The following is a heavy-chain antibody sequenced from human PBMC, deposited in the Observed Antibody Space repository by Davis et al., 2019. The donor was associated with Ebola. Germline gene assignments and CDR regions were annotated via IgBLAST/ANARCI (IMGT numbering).Heavy chain of an antibody. CDR2: ISSSSSYI. J-gene: IGHJ6*02. V-gene: IGHV3-21*01. D-gene: IGHD2-2*01. Sequence: GESLKISCAASGFTFSSYSMNWVRQAPGKGLEWVSSISSSSSYIYYADSVKGRFTISRDNAKNSLYLQMNSLRAEDTAVYYCAREEGYCSSTSCYYYYGMDVWGQGTTVTVSS. CDR3: AREEGYCSSTSCYYYYGMDV. CDR1: GFTFSSYS.